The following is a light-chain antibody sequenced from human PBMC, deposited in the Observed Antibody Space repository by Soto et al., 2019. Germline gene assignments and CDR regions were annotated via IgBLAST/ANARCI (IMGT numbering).Light chain of an antibody. Sequence: QSVLTQPASVSGSPGQSITISCTGSSNDVGGYNYVSWYQQYPGKAPKLMIYDVRHRPSGVSNRFSASKSYNTASLTISGLQPEDEADYYCSSYSSTSTLVLFGGGTKVTVL. CDR2: DVR. CDR3: SSYSSTSTLVL. J-gene: IGLJ2*01. CDR1: SNDVGGYNY. V-gene: IGLV2-14*03.